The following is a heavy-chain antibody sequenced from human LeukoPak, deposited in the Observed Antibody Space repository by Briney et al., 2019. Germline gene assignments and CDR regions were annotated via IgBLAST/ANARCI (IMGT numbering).Heavy chain of an antibody. V-gene: IGHV3-53*01. D-gene: IGHD3-10*01. CDR2: IYSGGST. Sequence: PGGSLRLSCAASGFTVSSNYMSWVRQAPGKGLEWVSVIYSGGSTYYADSVKGRFTISRDNSKNTLYLQMNSLRAEDTAVYYCAKDRVAITMVRGVIIGDAFDIWGQGTMVTVSS. J-gene: IGHJ3*02. CDR3: AKDRVAITMVRGVIIGDAFDI. CDR1: GFTVSSNY.